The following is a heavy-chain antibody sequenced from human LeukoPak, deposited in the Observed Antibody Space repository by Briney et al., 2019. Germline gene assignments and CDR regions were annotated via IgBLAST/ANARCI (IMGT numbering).Heavy chain of an antibody. Sequence: SQTLSLTCTVSGGSISSGDYYWSWIRQPPGKGLEWIGYIYYSGSTYYNPSLKSRVTISVDTSKNQFSLKLSSVTAADTAVYYCARDYLRGSGSCYGPRGNWFDPWGQGTLVTVSS. J-gene: IGHJ5*02. CDR3: ARDYLRGSGSCYGPRGNWFDP. V-gene: IGHV4-30-4*01. CDR1: GGSISSGDYY. CDR2: IYYSGST. D-gene: IGHD3-10*01.